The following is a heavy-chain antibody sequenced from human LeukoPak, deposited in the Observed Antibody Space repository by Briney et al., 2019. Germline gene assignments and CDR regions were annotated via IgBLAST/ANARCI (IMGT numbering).Heavy chain of an antibody. CDR1: GFTVSSNY. CDR3: AKARGLIGGAFDI. J-gene: IGHJ3*02. Sequence: PGGSLRLSCAASGFTVSSNYMSWVRQAPGKGLEWVSVIYSGGSTYHADSVKGRFTISRDNSKNSLYLQMNSLRTEDTALYYCAKARGLIGGAFDIWGQGTMVTVSS. D-gene: IGHD3-22*01. CDR2: IYSGGST. V-gene: IGHV3-53*05.